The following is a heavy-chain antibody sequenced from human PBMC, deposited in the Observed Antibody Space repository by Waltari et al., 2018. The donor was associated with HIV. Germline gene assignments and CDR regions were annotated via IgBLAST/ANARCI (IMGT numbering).Heavy chain of an antibody. CDR3: ATHRVHGAALYYFDY. CDR2: IYYSGST. J-gene: IGHJ4*02. CDR1: GGSISSSSYY. Sequence: QLQLQESGPGLVKPSETLSLTCTVPGGSISSSSYYWGWIRQPPGKGLEWIGSIYYSGSTYYNPSLKSRVTISVDTSKNQFSLKLSSVTAADTAVYYCATHRVHGAALYYFDYWGQGTLVTVSS. V-gene: IGHV4-39*01. D-gene: IGHD4-17*01.